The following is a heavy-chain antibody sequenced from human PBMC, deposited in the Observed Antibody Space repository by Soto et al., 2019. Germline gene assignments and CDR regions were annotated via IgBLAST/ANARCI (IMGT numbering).Heavy chain of an antibody. CDR1: GGTFSSYA. Sequence: GASVKVSCKASGGTFSSYAISWVRQAPGQGLEWMGGIIPIFGTANYAQKFQGRVTITADKSTSTAYMELSSLRSEDTAVYYCARIGYYYDSSGYDSWFDPWGQGTLVTVSS. D-gene: IGHD3-22*01. J-gene: IGHJ5*02. V-gene: IGHV1-69*06. CDR2: IIPIFGTA. CDR3: ARIGYYYDSSGYDSWFDP.